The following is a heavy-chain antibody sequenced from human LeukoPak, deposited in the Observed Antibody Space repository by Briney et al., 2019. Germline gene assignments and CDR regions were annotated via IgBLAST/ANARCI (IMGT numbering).Heavy chain of an antibody. J-gene: IGHJ4*02. CDR1: GFTFSSYA. D-gene: IGHD2-2*01. CDR3: AKAGSYIVVVPDASFDY. CDR2: INGSGGST. Sequence: GGSLRLSCAASGFTFSSYAVSWVRQAPGKGLEWVSSINGSGGSTYYPDSVKGRFTISRDNSKNTLYLQMNSLRAEDTAVYYCAKAGSYIVVVPDASFDYWGQGTLVTVSS. V-gene: IGHV3-23*01.